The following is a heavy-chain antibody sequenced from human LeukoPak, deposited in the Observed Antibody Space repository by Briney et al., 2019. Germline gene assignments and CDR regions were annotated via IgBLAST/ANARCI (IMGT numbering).Heavy chain of an antibody. CDR3: AGVATNQNYYYYYGMDV. Sequence: PSETLSLTCTVSGGSISSYYWSWIRQPPGKGLEWIGYIYYSGSTNYNPSLKSRVTISVDTSKNQFSLKLSSVTAADTAVYYCAGVATNQNYYYYYGMDVWGQGTTVTVSS. CDR1: GGSISSYY. V-gene: IGHV4-59*01. D-gene: IGHD5-12*01. J-gene: IGHJ6*02. CDR2: IYYSGST.